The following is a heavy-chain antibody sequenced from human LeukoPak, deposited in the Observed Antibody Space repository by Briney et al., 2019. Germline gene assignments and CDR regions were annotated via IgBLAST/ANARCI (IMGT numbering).Heavy chain of an antibody. CDR1: GFTFDDYA. Sequence: PGGSLRLSCAASGFTFDDYAMHWVRQAPGKGLEWVSGISWNSGSIGYADSVKGRFTISRDNAKNSLYLQMNSLRAEDTALYYCAKSRGDRDAFDIWGQGTMVTVSS. CDR3: AKSRGDRDAFDI. J-gene: IGHJ3*02. V-gene: IGHV3-9*01. CDR2: ISWNSGSI. D-gene: IGHD2-21*02.